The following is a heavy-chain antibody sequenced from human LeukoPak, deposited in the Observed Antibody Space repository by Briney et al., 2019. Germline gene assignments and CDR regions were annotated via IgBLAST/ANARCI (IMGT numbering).Heavy chain of an antibody. J-gene: IGHJ4*02. CDR3: ARGYSGSYRIDY. Sequence: PGGSLRLSCAASGLTFSNYWVHWVRQAPGMGLVWVSRINPDGTTTSYADSVKGRFTISRDNAKNTLYLQMNSLRAEDTAVYYCARGYSGSYRIDYWGQGTLVTVSS. CDR2: INPDGTTT. D-gene: IGHD1-26*01. CDR1: GLTFSNYW. V-gene: IGHV3-74*01.